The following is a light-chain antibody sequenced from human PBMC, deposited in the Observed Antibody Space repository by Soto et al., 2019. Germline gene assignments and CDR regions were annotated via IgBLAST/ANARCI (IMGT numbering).Light chain of an antibody. V-gene: IGKV3-20*01. CDR3: QQYGSGWT. CDR1: QSVSSSY. Sequence: EIVLTQSPGTLSLSPGERATLSCRASQSVSSSYLAWYQQKPGQAPRLLIYGASSRATGIPDRFSGSGSGTEFTLTNSRLEPEDFAVYYCQQYGSGWTFGQGTKVEIK. CDR2: GAS. J-gene: IGKJ1*01.